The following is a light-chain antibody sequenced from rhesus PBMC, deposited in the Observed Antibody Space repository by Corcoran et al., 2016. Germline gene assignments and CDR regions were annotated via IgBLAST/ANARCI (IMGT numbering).Light chain of an antibody. CDR2: AAS. Sequence: IQMTQSPSSLSASVGDTVTITCRASQGISSYLNWFQQKPGKAPKLLINAASSLESGVPSRFRGRGSATEFTLTISNLQPEDFAAYYCLQHNRYPLTFGGGTKVEIK. CDR1: QGISSY. V-gene: IGKV1-28*01. J-gene: IGKJ4*01. CDR3: LQHNRYPLT.